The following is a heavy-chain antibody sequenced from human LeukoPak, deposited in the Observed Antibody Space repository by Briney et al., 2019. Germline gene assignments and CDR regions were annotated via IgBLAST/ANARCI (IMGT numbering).Heavy chain of an antibody. CDR1: GYTFTGYY. V-gene: IGHV1-2*02. CDR2: INPNSGGT. D-gene: IGHD2-21*01. CDR3: ARGPQPWGGPYNWFDP. Sequence: ASVKVSCKASGYTFTGYYMHWVRQAPGQGLEWMGWINPNSGGTNYAQKFQGRVTMTRDTSISTAYMELSRLRSDDTAVYYCARGPQPWGGPYNWFDPWGQGTLVTVSS. J-gene: IGHJ5*02.